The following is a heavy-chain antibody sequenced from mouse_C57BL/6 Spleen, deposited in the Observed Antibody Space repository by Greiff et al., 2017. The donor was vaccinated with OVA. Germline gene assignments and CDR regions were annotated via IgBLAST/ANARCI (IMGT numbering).Heavy chain of an antibody. CDR2: IYPGDGDT. Sequence: VQLQESGPELVKPGASVKISCKASGYAFSSSWMNWVKQRPGKGLEWIGRIYPGDGDTNYNGKFKGKATLTADKSSSTAYMQLSGLTSEDSAVYFCAKDYSYAMDYWGQGTSVTVSS. V-gene: IGHV1-82*01. D-gene: IGHD2-13*01. J-gene: IGHJ4*01. CDR1: GYAFSSSW. CDR3: AKDYSYAMDY.